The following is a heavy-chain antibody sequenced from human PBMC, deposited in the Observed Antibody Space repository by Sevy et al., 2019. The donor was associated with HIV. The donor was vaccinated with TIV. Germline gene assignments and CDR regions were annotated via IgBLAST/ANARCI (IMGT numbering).Heavy chain of an antibody. D-gene: IGHD2-15*01. Sequence: GGSLRLSCSGSGFIFSDYYMSWIRQAPGRGLEWVSYISGSGITYYADSVEGRFTISRDNARNSLYLQMNSLRADDPAVYYCARDPLLGVAREVARGGYWGQGTLVTVSS. CDR1: GFIFSDYY. CDR3: ARDPLLGVAREVARGGY. CDR2: ISGSGIT. J-gene: IGHJ4*02. V-gene: IGHV3-11*01.